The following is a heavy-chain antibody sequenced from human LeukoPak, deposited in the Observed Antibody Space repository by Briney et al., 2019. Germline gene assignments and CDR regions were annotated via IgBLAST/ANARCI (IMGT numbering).Heavy chain of an antibody. J-gene: IGHJ4*02. CDR3: ARDVGKGPDY. V-gene: IGHV3-53*01. CDR2: IYTGGST. D-gene: IGHD1-26*01. Sequence: GGSLRLSCAPSGFSVSSYYLSWVRQAPGKGLEWVSVIYTGGSTYYADSVMGRFTISRGTSKNTLFLQMNSLRAEDTAVYYCARDVGKGPDYWGQGTLVTVSS. CDR1: GFSVSSYY.